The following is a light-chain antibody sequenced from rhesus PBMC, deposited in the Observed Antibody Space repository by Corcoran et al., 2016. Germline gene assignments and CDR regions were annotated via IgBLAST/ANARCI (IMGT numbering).Light chain of an antibody. CDR1: QSLLYSSNNKNY. CDR3: QQYYSSPRT. Sequence: DIVMTQSPDSLAVSLGERVTINCKSSQSLLYSSNNKNYLAWYQQKPGQALKLLIYWASTRESGVPNRFSGSGSGTDFTLTDSGLQAEDVAVYYCQQYYSSPRTFGQGTKVEIK. CDR2: WAS. V-gene: IGKV4-1*01. J-gene: IGKJ1*01.